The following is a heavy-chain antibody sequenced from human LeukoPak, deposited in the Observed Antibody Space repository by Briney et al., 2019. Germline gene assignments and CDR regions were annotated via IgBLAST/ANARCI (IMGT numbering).Heavy chain of an antibody. Sequence: PGGSLRLSCAASGFTFSSCNMKWVRQAPGKGLECVSSIDISGNFIYYADSVEGRFTISRDNSKNTLYLQMNSLRAEDTAVYYCAKSSRDIYLLAYWGQGTLVTVSS. CDR2: IDISGNFI. CDR3: AKSSRDIYLLAY. J-gene: IGHJ4*02. CDR1: GFTFSSCN. V-gene: IGHV3-21*04. D-gene: IGHD2/OR15-2a*01.